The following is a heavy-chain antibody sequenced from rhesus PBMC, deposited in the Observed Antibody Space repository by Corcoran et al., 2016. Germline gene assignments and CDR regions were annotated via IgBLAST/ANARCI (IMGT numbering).Heavy chain of an antibody. CDR2: VDPEDGEA. J-gene: IGHJ4*01. Sequence: EVQLVQSGAEVKKPGASVKISCTASGYTLPAYYLPGVRQAPGKGLEWMGRVDPEDGEAIHEQKFQDRVTITADTSTDTAYMELSSLRSEDTAVYYCATSGYSSGFDYWGQGVLVTVSS. D-gene: IGHD6-31*01. V-gene: IGHV1-111*02. CDR1: GYTLPAYY. CDR3: ATSGYSSGFDY.